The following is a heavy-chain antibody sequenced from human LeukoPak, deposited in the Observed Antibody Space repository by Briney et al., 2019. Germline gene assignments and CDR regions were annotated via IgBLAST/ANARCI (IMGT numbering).Heavy chain of an antibody. D-gene: IGHD3-10*01. CDR2: ISYDGSNK. CDR3: AKLPSFSAGNNYFDY. V-gene: IGHV3-30*18. Sequence: GGSLRLSCAASGFTFSSYGMHWVRQAPGKGLEWVAVISYDGSNKYYADSVKGRFTISRDNSKNTLYLQMSSLRAEDTAVYYCAKLPSFSAGNNYFDYWGQGTLVTVSS. CDR1: GFTFSSYG. J-gene: IGHJ4*02.